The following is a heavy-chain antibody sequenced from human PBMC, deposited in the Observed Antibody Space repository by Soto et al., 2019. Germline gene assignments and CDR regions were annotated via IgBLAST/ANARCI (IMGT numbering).Heavy chain of an antibody. CDR3: VRGGIAGNWFEP. V-gene: IGHV4-31*03. CDR2: IFHSGST. CDR1: GGSITSGGFY. Sequence: PSETLSLTCSVSGGSITSGGFYWSWIRQHPEKGLEWIAYIFHSGSTDFNPSLKGRIIISADTSKNQFSLKLTSVTAADTAVYYCVRGGIAGNWFEPWGQGTLVTVSS. D-gene: IGHD6-13*01. J-gene: IGHJ5*02.